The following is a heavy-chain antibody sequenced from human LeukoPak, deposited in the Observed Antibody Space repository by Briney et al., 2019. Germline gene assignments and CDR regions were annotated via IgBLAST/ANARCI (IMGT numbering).Heavy chain of an antibody. CDR2: IYYSGST. D-gene: IGHD1-26*01. V-gene: IGHV4-59*01. J-gene: IGHJ4*02. CDR1: GGSISSYY. CDR3: ARKAYSGSFDY. Sequence: PSETLSLTCTVPGGSISSYYWSWIRQPPGKGLEWIGYIYYSGSTNYNPSLKSRVTISVDTSKNQFSLKLSPVTAADTAVYYCARKAYSGSFDYWGQGTLVTVSS.